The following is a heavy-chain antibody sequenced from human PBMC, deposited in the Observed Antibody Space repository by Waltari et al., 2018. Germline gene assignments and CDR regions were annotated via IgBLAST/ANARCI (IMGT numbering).Heavy chain of an antibody. CDR3: ARVGNYDILTGGNAYYFDY. J-gene: IGHJ4*02. CDR1: GGSISSSSYY. V-gene: IGHV4-39*07. CDR2: IYYSGST. D-gene: IGHD3-9*01. Sequence: QLQLQESGPGLVKPSETLSLTCTVSGGSISSSSYYWGWSRQPPGQGLEWIGSIYYSGSTYYNPSLKSRVTISVDTSKNQFSLKLSSVTAADTAVYYCARVGNYDILTGGNAYYFDYWGQGTLVTVSS.